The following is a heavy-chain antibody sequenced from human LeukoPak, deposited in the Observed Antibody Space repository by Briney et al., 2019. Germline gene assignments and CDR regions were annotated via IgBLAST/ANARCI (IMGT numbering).Heavy chain of an antibody. CDR1: GFTFSSYA. CDR3: AKTMYYFDSSGYYYFQD. D-gene: IGHD3-22*01. V-gene: IGHV3-23*01. J-gene: IGHJ1*01. Sequence: GGSLRLXCAASGFTFSSYAMSWVRQAPGKGLEWVSGISGGGGSRYYADSVKGRFTISRDNSKNTLSLQMNGLRADDTAIYYCAKTMYYFDSSGYYYFQDWGQGTLFTVSS. CDR2: ISGGGGSR.